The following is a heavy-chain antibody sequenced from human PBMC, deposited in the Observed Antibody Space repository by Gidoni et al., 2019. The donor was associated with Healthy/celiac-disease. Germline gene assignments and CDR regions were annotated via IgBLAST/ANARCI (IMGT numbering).Heavy chain of an antibody. CDR3: ASRYYDSSGYYSPALI. V-gene: IGHV3-11*01. Sequence: QVQLVESGGGLVKPGGSLRLSCAASGFTFSDYYMSWIRQAPGKGLEWVSYISSSGSTIYYADSVKGRFTISRDNAKNSLYLKMNSLRAEDTAVYYCASRYYDSSGYYSPALIWGQGTLVTVSS. D-gene: IGHD3-22*01. CDR2: ISSSGSTI. J-gene: IGHJ4*02. CDR1: GFTFSDYY.